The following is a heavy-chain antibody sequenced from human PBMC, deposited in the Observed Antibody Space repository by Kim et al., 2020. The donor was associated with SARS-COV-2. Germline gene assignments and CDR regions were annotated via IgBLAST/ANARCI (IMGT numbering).Heavy chain of an antibody. CDR2: VYYSGST. CDR1: GGSISSSSYY. Sequence: SETLSLTCNVSGGSISSSSYYWGWIRQPPGKGLEWIGSVYYSGSTYYNPSLKSRVTISIDTSENQFSLKLSSVTAADTAVYYCASHSTGWYVPFDYWGQGTLVTVSS. V-gene: IGHV4-39*01. D-gene: IGHD6-19*01. CDR3: ASHSTGWYVPFDY. J-gene: IGHJ4*02.